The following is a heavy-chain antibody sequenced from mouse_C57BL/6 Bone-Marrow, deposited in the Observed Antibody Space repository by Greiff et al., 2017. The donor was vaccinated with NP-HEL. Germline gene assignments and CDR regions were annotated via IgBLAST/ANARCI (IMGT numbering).Heavy chain of an antibody. CDR3: AREGNWDEDWYFDV. V-gene: IGHV1-69*01. J-gene: IGHJ1*03. Sequence: QVQLQQPGAELVMPGASVKLSCKASGYTFTSYWMHWVKQRPGQGLEWIGEIDPSDSYTNYIQKFKGKSTLTVDKSSSTAYMQLSSLTSEDSAVYYGAREGNWDEDWYFDVWGTGTTVTVSS. CDR1: GYTFTSYW. D-gene: IGHD4-1*01. CDR2: IDPSDSYT.